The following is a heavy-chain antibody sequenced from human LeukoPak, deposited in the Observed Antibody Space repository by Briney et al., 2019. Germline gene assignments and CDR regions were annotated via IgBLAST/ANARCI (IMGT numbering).Heavy chain of an antibody. V-gene: IGHV3-7*01. CDR2: INQGGSER. D-gene: IGHD5-24*01. Sequence: GGSLRLSCVGSGFSFSDSWMTWVRRAPGKGLEWVANINQGGSERNHVDSVKGRFTISRDDARTSLFLQMNSLRAEDTGVNYCGRGDGYLVDHWGQGTLVTVST. CDR1: GFSFSDSW. CDR3: GRGDGYLVDH. J-gene: IGHJ4*02.